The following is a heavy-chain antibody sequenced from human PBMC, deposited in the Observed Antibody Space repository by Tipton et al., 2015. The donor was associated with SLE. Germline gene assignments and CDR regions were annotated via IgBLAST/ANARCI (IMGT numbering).Heavy chain of an antibody. D-gene: IGHD2-21*01. CDR3: ARHNGYSDY. V-gene: IGHV4-34*01. CDR1: GGSFSGYY. J-gene: IGHJ4*02. CDR2: INHGGST. Sequence: TLSLTCAVYGGSFSGYYWSWIRQPPGKGLEWIGEINHGGSTNYNPSLKSRVTISVDTSKNQFSLKLSSVTAADTAVYYCARHNGYSDYWGQGTLVTVSS.